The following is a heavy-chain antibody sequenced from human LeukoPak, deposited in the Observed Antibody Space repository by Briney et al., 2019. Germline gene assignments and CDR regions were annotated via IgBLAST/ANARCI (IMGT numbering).Heavy chain of an antibody. CDR1: GFTFSSYS. V-gene: IGHV3-21*01. Sequence: PGGSLRLSCAASGFTFSSYSMNWVRQAPGKGLEWVSSISSSSSYIYYADSVKGRFTISRDNAKNSLYLQMNSLRAEDTAVYYCARTYSWSLSRFDYWGQGTLVTVSS. D-gene: IGHD3-16*02. CDR3: ARTYSWSLSRFDY. J-gene: IGHJ4*02. CDR2: ISSSSSYI.